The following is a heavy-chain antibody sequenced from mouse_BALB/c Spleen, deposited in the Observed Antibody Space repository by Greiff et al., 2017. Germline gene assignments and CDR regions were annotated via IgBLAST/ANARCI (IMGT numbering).Heavy chain of an antibody. D-gene: IGHD2-2*01. CDR1: GYTFTSYW. Sequence: VQLQQPGAELVRPGASVKLSCKASGYTFTSYWINWVKQRPGQGLEWIGNIYPSDSYTNYNQKFKDKATLTVDKSSSTAYMQLSSPTSEDSAVYYCTRRGYDVGYFDVWGAGTTVTVSS. CDR2: IYPSDSYT. V-gene: IGHV1-69*02. CDR3: TRRGYDVGYFDV. J-gene: IGHJ1*01.